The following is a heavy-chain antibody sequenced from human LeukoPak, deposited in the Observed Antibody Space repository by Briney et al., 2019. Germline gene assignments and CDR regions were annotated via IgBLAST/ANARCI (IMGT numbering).Heavy chain of an antibody. CDR3: ARAEGGDLWSGYSDAFDI. CDR2: IKQDGSEK. Sequence: GGSLRLSCAASGFTFSSYWMSWVRQAPWKGLEWVANIKQDGSEKYYVDSVKGRFTISRDNAKNSLYLQMNSLRAEDTAVYYCARAEGGDLWSGYSDAFDIWGQGTMVTVSS. CDR1: GFTFSSYW. D-gene: IGHD3-3*01. J-gene: IGHJ3*02. V-gene: IGHV3-7*01.